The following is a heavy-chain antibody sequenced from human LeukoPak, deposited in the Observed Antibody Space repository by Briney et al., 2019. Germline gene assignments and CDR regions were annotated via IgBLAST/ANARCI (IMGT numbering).Heavy chain of an antibody. D-gene: IGHD2-2*01. CDR1: GYSISSGYY. J-gene: IGHJ4*02. Sequence: SETLSLTCTVSGYSISSGYYWGWIRQPPGKGLEWIGSIYHSGSTYYNPSLKSRVTISVDTSKNQFSLKLSSVTAADTAVYYCARAPGRPAAVFDYWGQGTLVTVSS. V-gene: IGHV4-38-2*02. CDR2: IYHSGST. CDR3: ARAPGRPAAVFDY.